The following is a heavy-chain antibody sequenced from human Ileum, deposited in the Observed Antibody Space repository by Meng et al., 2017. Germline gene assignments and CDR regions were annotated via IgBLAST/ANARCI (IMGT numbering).Heavy chain of an antibody. V-gene: IGHV4-4*02. D-gene: IGHD2-15*01. CDR3: VRNDYCSGGTCYPHFDY. CDR1: GGSINSYVW. CDR2: IYPGGSI. Sequence: QVRLKGLGPGLVKPSGTLSRTCPVSGGSINSYVWWSWVRQAPGKGLEWIGEIYPGGSINYNPSLKSRVTISADTSKNQFSLSLDSVTAADTAVYYCVRNDYCSGGTCYPHFDYWGQGTLVTSPQ. J-gene: IGHJ4*02.